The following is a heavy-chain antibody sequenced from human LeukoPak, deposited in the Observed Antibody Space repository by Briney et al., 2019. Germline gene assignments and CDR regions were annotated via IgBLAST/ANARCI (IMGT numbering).Heavy chain of an antibody. Sequence: GGSLRLSCAASGFTFSTYNMNWARQAPGKGLEWVSSITSSGGYTYYADSVKGRFTTSRDNAKNSLSLRLDSLRAEDTAVYYCARGHYDVLTSSYKWTPDYWGQGTLVTVSS. CDR2: ITSSGGYT. D-gene: IGHD3-9*01. CDR1: GFTFSTYN. V-gene: IGHV3-21*06. CDR3: ARGHYDVLTSSYKWTPDY. J-gene: IGHJ4*02.